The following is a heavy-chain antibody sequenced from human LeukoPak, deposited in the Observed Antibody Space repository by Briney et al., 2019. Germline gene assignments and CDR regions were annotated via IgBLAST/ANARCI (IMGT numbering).Heavy chain of an antibody. CDR2: INHSGST. J-gene: IGHJ6*03. CDR1: GGSFSGYY. CDR3: ARHRNYYYYMDV. V-gene: IGHV4-34*01. Sequence: SETLSLTCAVYGGSFSGYYWSWIRQPPGKGLEWIGEINHSGSTNYNPSLKSRVTISVDTSKNQFSLKLSSVTAADTAVYYCARHRNYYYYMDVWGKGTTVTISS.